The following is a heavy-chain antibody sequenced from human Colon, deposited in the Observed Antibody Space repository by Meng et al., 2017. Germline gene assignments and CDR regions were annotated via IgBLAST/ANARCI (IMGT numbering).Heavy chain of an antibody. CDR2: MSYSGSA. CDR3: ARQGGVANYPTDS. Sequence: QLQLQESGAGLVKPSETLSLTCTVSGGSVSTSSWYWGWIRQPPGKGLEWIGSMSYSGSAYYKSSLKSRVTISVDTSKNQFSLELTSVTAADTAVYHCARQGGVANYPTDSWGQGALVTVSS. CDR1: GGSVSTSSWY. V-gene: IGHV4-39*01. D-gene: IGHD3-16*01. J-gene: IGHJ4*02.